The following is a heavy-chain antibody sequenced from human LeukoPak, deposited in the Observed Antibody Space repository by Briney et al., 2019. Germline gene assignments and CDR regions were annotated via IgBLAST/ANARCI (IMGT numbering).Heavy chain of an antibody. V-gene: IGHV1-8*01. D-gene: IGHD2-2*01. CDR2: MNPNSGNT. CDR3: ARGGRKRVPAATTTDYHYYMDV. J-gene: IGHJ6*03. CDR1: GYTFTSYD. Sequence: ASVKVSCKASGYTFTSYDINWVRQATGQGLEWMGWMNPNSGNTGYAQKFQGRVTMTRNTSISTAYMELSSLRSEDTAVYYCARGGRKRVPAATTTDYHYYMDVWGKGTTVTVSS.